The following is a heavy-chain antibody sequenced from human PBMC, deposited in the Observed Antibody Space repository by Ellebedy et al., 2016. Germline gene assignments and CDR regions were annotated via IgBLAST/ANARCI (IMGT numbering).Heavy chain of an antibody. CDR2: IYPGDSDT. Sequence: GGSLRLSXQGSGYNFFNYWIGWVRQKPGKGLEWMGIIYPGDSDTRYSPAFQGHVTISADTSISTAYLQWTSLKASDSAMYYCATYGGLDVWGKGTTVTVSS. CDR1: GYNFFNYW. V-gene: IGHV5-51*01. CDR3: ATYGGLDV. D-gene: IGHD2-21*01. J-gene: IGHJ6*04.